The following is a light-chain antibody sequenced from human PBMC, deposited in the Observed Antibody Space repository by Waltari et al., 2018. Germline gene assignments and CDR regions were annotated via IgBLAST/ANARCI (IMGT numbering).Light chain of an antibody. CDR3: QSYDNSLSGWV. CDR2: GNI. CDR1: SSNIGAGYD. V-gene: IGLV1-40*01. J-gene: IGLJ3*02. Sequence: QSVLTQPPSVSGAPGQRVTISCTGSSSNIGAGYDVPWYQQLPGTAPKLLIYGNINRPSGVPDRFSGSKSGTSASLAITGLQAEDEADYYCQSYDNSLSGWVFGGGTKVTVL.